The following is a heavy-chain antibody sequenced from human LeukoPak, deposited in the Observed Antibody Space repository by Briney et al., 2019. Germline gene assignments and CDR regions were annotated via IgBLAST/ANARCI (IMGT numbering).Heavy chain of an antibody. D-gene: IGHD2-2*02. CDR3: AILRYCSSTCCHTLGFGY. J-gene: IGHJ4*02. Sequence: GGSLRLSCAASGFTFSDHYMDWVRQAPGKGLEWVGRTRNKANSYTTEYAASVKGRFTISRDDSKNSLYLQMNSLKTEDTAVYYCAILRYCSSTCCHTLGFGYWGQGTLVTVSS. V-gene: IGHV3-72*01. CDR1: GFTFSDHY. CDR2: TRNKANSYTT.